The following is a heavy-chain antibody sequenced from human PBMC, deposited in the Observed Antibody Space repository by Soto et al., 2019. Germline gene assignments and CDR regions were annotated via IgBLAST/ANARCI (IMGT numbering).Heavy chain of an antibody. CDR2: IYYSGST. D-gene: IGHD6-13*01. V-gene: IGHV4-59*01. CDR1: GGSISSYY. J-gene: IGHJ6*02. CDR3: ARSFGYSSSFGMDV. Sequence: LSLTCTVSGGSISSYYWSWIRQPPGKGLEWIGYIYYSGSTNYNPSLKSRVTISVDTSKNQFSLRLSSVTAADTAVYYCARSFGYSSSFGMDVWGQGTTVTVSS.